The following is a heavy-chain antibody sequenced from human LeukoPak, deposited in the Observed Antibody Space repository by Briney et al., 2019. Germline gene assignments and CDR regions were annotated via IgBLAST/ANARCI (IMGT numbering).Heavy chain of an antibody. V-gene: IGHV7-4-1*02. CDR3: ARDLDYSGYDM. CDR2: INTNTGNP. D-gene: IGHD5-12*01. Sequence: ASVKVSCKASGYTFTGYYMHWVRQAPGQGLEWMGWINTNTGNPTYAQGFTGRFVFSLDTSVSTAYLQISSLKAEDTAVYYCARDLDYSGYDMWGQGTLVTVSS. CDR1: GYTFTGYY. J-gene: IGHJ4*02.